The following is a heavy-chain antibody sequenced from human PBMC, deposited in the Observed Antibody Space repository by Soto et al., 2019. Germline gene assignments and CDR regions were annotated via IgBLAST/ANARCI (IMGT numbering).Heavy chain of an antibody. D-gene: IGHD3-9*01. V-gene: IGHV4-34*01. J-gene: IGHJ4*02. CDR2: INHSGST. CDR3: ARAARYYDILTGYSRSSFLDY. Sequence: SETLSLTCAVYGGSFSGYYWSWIRQPPGKGLEWIGEINHSGSTNYNPSLKSRVSISVDTSKNQFSLKLTSVTAADTAVYYCARAARYYDILTGYSRSSFLDYWGQGTLVTVSS. CDR1: GGSFSGYY.